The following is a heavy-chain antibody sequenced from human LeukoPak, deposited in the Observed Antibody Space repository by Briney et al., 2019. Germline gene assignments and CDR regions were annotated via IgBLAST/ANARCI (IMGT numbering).Heavy chain of an antibody. CDR3: ARPPHY. CDR1: GGSFSGYY. J-gene: IGHJ4*02. V-gene: IGHV4-34*01. CDR2: INHSGST. Sequence: PSETLSLTCAVYGGSFSGYYWSWIRQRQGRGLERIGEINHSGSTNYNPSLKSRVTISVDTSKNQLSLKMSSVTAADTAVYYCARPPHYWGQGTLVTVSS.